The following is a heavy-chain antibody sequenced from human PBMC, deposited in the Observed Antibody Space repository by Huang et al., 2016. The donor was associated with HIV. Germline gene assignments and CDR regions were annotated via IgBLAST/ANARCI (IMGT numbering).Heavy chain of an antibody. Sequence: VESGGRLVQPGGSIRLSCVCSTFRFGAYWMSWVRQSPGKGLEGGANIKQDESEKYYVDSVKGRFNISRDNAKKVLFLEMNNVRVEDTATYYCATKTAAMDIWGQGTTVTVS. CDR2: IKQDESEK. V-gene: IGHV3-7*02. D-gene: IGHD1-7*01. CDR1: TFRFGAYW. CDR3: ATKTAAMDI. J-gene: IGHJ6*02.